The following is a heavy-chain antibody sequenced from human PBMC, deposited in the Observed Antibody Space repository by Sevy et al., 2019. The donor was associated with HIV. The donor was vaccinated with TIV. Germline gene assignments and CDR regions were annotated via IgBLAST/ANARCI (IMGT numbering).Heavy chain of an antibody. CDR2: IYYSGST. D-gene: IGHD3-10*01. Sequence: SETLSLTCTVSGGSISSYYWSWIRQPPGKGLEWIGYIYYSGSTNYNPSLKSPVTISVDTSKNQFSLKLSSVTAADTAVYYCARDVGYYYGSGSYYFDYWGQGTLVTVSS. CDR3: ARDVGYYYGSGSYYFDY. J-gene: IGHJ4*02. CDR1: GGSISSYY. V-gene: IGHV4-59*01.